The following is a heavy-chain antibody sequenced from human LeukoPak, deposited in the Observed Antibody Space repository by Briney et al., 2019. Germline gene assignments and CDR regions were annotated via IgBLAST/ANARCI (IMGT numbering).Heavy chain of an antibody. CDR1: GYTFTSYD. D-gene: IGHD3-3*01. V-gene: IGHV1-8*03. CDR2: MNPNSGNT. CDR3: ARGSERRYYDFWSGYLDAFDI. Sequence: ASVKVSCKASGYTFTSYDINWVRQATGQGLEWMGWMNPNSGNTGYAQKFQGRVTITRNTSISTAYMELSSLRSEDTAVYYCARGSERRYYDFWSGYLDAFDIWGQGTMVTVSS. J-gene: IGHJ3*02.